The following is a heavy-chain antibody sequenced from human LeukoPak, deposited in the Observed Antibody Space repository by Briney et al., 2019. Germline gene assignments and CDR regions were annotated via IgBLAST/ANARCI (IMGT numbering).Heavy chain of an antibody. CDR3: ARDAIKNWFAP. J-gene: IGHJ5*02. Sequence: PSETLSLTCTVSGGSISSYSWSWIWQPPGKGLEWMGYIYHSGSTNYNPTLKSRVTISVDTSKHQFSLKLSSVTAADTAVYYCARDAIKNWFAPWGQGTLVTVSS. V-gene: IGHV4-59*01. CDR1: GGSISSYS. CDR2: IYHSGST.